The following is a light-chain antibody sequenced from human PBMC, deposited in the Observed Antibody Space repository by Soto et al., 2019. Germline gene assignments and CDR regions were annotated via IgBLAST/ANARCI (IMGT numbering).Light chain of an antibody. Sequence: EVVMTQSPATLSVSPGERATLSCRASQSVSGNLAWYQQKPGQAPRLLIYGASTWATGIPARFSGSGSGTDFTLTISRLEPEDFAVYYCQQYGSSPRTFGQGTKVDIK. CDR3: QQYGSSPRT. V-gene: IGKV3-15*01. J-gene: IGKJ1*01. CDR1: QSVSGN. CDR2: GAS.